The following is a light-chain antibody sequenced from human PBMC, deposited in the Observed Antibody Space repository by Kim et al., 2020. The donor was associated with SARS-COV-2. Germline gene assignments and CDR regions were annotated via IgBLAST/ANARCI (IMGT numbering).Light chain of an antibody. CDR2: AAS. CDR3: QQGYSSPQIT. Sequence: SVGDIVILTCRASQSIGSHLNWYQQKPGKAPKLLIYAASSLQSGVPSRFTGSGSGTEFTLTIRTLQPEDSATYYCQQGYSSPQITFGQGTRLEIK. CDR1: QSIGSH. V-gene: IGKV1-39*01. J-gene: IGKJ5*01.